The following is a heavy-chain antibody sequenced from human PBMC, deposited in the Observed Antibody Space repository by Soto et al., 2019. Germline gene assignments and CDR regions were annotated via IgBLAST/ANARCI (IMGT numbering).Heavy chain of an antibody. CDR1: GFTFSSYA. J-gene: IGHJ4*02. Sequence: QVQLVESGGGVVQPGRSLRLSCAASGFTFSSYAMHWVRQAPGKGLEWVAVISYDESNKYYADSVKGRFTISRDNSKHTLYLQMNSLRAEDTAVYYCASSTSAQQVGGTLDYWGQGTLVTVSS. CDR2: ISYDESNK. D-gene: IGHD6-13*01. V-gene: IGHV3-30-3*01. CDR3: ASSTSAQQVGGTLDY.